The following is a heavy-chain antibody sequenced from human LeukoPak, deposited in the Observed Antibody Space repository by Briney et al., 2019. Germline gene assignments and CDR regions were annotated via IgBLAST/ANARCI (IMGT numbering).Heavy chain of an antibody. V-gene: IGHV3-33*06. CDR3: AKEGSAMVTYFDY. Sequence: PGGSLRLSCAASGFTFSSYGMHWVRQAPGKGLEWVAVIWYDGSNKYYADSVKGRFTISRDNSKNTLYLQMNSLRAEDTAVYYCAKEGSAMVTYFDYWGQGTLVTVSS. J-gene: IGHJ4*02. D-gene: IGHD2-2*01. CDR2: IWYDGSNK. CDR1: GFTFSSYG.